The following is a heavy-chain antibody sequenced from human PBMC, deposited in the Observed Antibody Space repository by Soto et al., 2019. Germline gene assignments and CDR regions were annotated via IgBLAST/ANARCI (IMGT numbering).Heavy chain of an antibody. J-gene: IGHJ3*02. CDR2: INHSGST. Sequence: SETLSLTCAVHGGSFSGYYWSWIRQPPGKGLEWIGEINHSGSTNYNPSLKSRVTISVDTSKNQFSLKLSSVTAADTAVYYCSSSHKGNRVRDAFDIWGQGTMVTVSS. CDR1: GGSFSGYY. V-gene: IGHV4-34*01. D-gene: IGHD4-4*01. CDR3: SSSHKGNRVRDAFDI.